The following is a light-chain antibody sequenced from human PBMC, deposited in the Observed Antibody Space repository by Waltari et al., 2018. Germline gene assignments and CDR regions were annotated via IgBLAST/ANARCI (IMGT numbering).Light chain of an antibody. Sequence: EIVLTQSPGTLSLSPGERATLPCRASQSVSRSYLAWYQQKPGQAPRLLIYGASSRATGIPDRFSGSGSGTDFTLTISRLEPEDFAXYXCXXYGSSPXSLTXXGGXXV. V-gene: IGKV3-20*01. CDR1: QSVSRSY. CDR2: GAS. J-gene: IGKJ4*01. CDR3: XXYGSSPXSLT.